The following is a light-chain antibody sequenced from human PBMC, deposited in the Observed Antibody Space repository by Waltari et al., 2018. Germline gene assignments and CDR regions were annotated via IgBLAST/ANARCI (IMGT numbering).Light chain of an antibody. CDR3: QQYYGTPPT. J-gene: IGKJ1*01. CDR1: QNVLYSSNNKHY. CDR2: WAS. V-gene: IGKV4-1*01. Sequence: DIVMTQSPDSLAVSLGERATINCKSSQNVLYSSNNKHYLAWYQQKPGQPPKLLIYWASTRESGVPDRFSGSGSGTDFTLTISSLQAEDVAVYYCQQYYGTPPTFGQGTKVEIK.